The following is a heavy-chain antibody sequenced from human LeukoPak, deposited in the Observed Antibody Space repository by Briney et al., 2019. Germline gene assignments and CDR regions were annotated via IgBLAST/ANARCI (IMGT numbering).Heavy chain of an antibody. J-gene: IGHJ4*02. CDR2: IYYSGST. CDR1: GGSISSSSYY. CDR3: ARGRGVEIAAAEGFGY. D-gene: IGHD6-13*01. Sequence: SETLSLTCTVSGGSISSSSYYWGWIRQPPGKGLEWIGSIYYSGSTYYNPSLKSRVTISVDTSKNQFSLKLSSVTAADTAVYYCARGRGVEIAAAEGFGYWGQGTLVTVSS. V-gene: IGHV4-39*07.